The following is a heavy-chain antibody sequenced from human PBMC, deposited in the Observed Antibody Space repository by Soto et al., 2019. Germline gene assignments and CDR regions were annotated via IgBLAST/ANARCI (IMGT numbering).Heavy chain of an antibody. D-gene: IGHD3-22*01. J-gene: IGHJ4*02. Sequence: ASVKVSCKASGYTFTGYYMHWVRQAPGQGLEWMGWINPNSGGTNYAQKFQGRVTMTRDTSISTAYMELSRLRSDDTAVYYCARVPLKDSSGYYGYWGQGTLVIVSS. CDR1: GYTFTGYY. CDR3: ARVPLKDSSGYYGY. CDR2: INPNSGGT. V-gene: IGHV1-2*02.